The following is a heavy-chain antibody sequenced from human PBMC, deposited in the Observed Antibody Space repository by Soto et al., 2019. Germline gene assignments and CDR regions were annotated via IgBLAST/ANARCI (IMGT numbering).Heavy chain of an antibody. CDR3: ARGVHYDSSGYYYFY. J-gene: IGHJ4*02. Sequence: SVKVSCKASGGTFSSYAISWVRQAPGQGLEWMGGIIPIFGTAKYAQNFQGRITITADESTNTAYMELRSLRSQDTAVYYCARGVHYDSSGYYYFYWGQGTLVTVSS. CDR2: IIPIFGTA. CDR1: GGTFSSYA. D-gene: IGHD3-22*01. V-gene: IGHV1-69*13.